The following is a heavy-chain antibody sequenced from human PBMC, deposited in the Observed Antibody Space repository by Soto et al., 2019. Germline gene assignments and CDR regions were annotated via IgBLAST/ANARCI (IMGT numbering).Heavy chain of an antibody. J-gene: IGHJ4*02. V-gene: IGHV2-5*02. CDR1: GFSLSTSGEG. CDR3: AHRSYYFDNTGYYYDY. D-gene: IGHD3-22*01. Sequence: QITLKESGPTLVKPTQTLTLTCTFSGFSLSTSGEGVGWIRQPPGKALEWLALIYWDDDKRYSPSLKSRLTIPKDTSKNQVVLTMTNMDPVDTATYYCAHRSYYFDNTGYYYDYWGQGTLVTVSS. CDR2: IYWDDDK.